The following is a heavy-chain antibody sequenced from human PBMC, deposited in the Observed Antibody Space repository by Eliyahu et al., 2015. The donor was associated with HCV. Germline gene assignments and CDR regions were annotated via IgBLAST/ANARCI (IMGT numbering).Heavy chain of an antibody. Sequence: EVQVLESGGNLVQPGGSLRXXCAAXGFPSXXXPMTWVPQTPGKGLEXVAGITGSGDNTYYADSVKGRFTISRDNSKNTLSLQMNSLRAEDTALYYCAKTRDNKILPHDALAIWGQGTKVTVSS. D-gene: IGHD2-21*02. CDR1: GFPSXXXP. CDR3: AKTRDNKILPHDALAI. V-gene: IGHV3-23*01. CDR2: ITGSGDNT. J-gene: IGHJ3*02.